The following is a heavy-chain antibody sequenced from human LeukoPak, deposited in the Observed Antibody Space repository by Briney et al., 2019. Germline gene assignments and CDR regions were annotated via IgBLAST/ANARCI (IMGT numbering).Heavy chain of an antibody. D-gene: IGHD2-15*01. CDR3: ARAPVTTCSGAYCYPFDY. J-gene: IGHJ4*02. Sequence: GGSLRLSCAASGFTLSSYAMSWVRQGPGKGLEWVSAISVSGNTYHADSVKGRFTISRDSYKNTLYLQMNSLRAEDAAVYYCARAPVTTCSGAYCYPFDYWGQGTLVTVSS. CDR2: ISVSGNT. V-gene: IGHV3-23*01. CDR1: GFTLSSYA.